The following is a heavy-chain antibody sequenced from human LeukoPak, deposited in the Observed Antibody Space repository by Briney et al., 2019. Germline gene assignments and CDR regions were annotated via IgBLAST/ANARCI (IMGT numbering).Heavy chain of an antibody. CDR3: ARGVGKWKLLPLDL. J-gene: IGHJ5*02. Sequence: GGSLRLSCAASGFSLSNHAVHWVRQAPGKGLEWVTIISHHGSTTHYADSVQGRFTISRDNSKNTVFLQMSSLRRDDTAVYYCARGVGKWKLLPLDLWGRGALVIVSS. CDR2: ISHHGSTT. V-gene: IGHV3-30*04. CDR1: GFSLSNHA. D-gene: IGHD1-26*01.